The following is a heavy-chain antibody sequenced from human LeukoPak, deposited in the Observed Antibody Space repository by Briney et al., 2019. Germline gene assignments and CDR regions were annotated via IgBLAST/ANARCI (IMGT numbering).Heavy chain of an antibody. CDR2: ISSSSSTI. V-gene: IGHV3-48*01. Sequence: GGSLRLSCAASGFTFSSYSMNWVRQAPGKGLEWVSYISSSSSTIYYADSVKGRFTISRDNSKNTLYLQMNSLRAEDTAVYYCAKRIGELQYVWGKGTTVTVSS. J-gene: IGHJ6*04. CDR3: AKRIGELQYV. D-gene: IGHD1-7*01. CDR1: GFTFSSYS.